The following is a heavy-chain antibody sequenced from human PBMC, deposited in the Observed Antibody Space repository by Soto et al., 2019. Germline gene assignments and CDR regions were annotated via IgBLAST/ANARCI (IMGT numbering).Heavy chain of an antibody. Sequence: QVQLVQSGAEVKKPGASVKVSCKASGYTFTSYAMHWVRQAPGQRLEWMGWINAGNGNTKYSQKFQGRVTITRDTSASTADMELSSLRSEDTAVYYCARDGEIQLWFSIFRTYFDYWGQGTLVTVSS. CDR1: GYTFTSYA. J-gene: IGHJ4*02. V-gene: IGHV1-3*01. CDR2: INAGNGNT. CDR3: ARDGEIQLWFSIFRTYFDY. D-gene: IGHD5-18*01.